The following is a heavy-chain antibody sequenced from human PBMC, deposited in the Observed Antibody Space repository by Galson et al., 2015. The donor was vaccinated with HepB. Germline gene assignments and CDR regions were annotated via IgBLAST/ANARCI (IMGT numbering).Heavy chain of an antibody. Sequence: SVKVSCKASGGTFSSYAISWVRQAPGQGLEWMGGIIPIFGTANHAQKFQGRVTITADESTSTAYMELSSLRSEDTAVYYCARNPYYYDSSGYHHMDVRGKGTTVTVSS. CDR2: IIPIFGTA. CDR3: ARNPYYYDSSGYHHMDV. D-gene: IGHD3-22*01. CDR1: GGTFSSYA. V-gene: IGHV1-69*13. J-gene: IGHJ6*03.